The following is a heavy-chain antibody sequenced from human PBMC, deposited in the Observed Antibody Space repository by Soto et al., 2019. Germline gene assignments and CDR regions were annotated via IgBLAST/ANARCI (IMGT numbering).Heavy chain of an antibody. D-gene: IGHD3-10*01. V-gene: IGHV1-8*02. J-gene: IGHJ3*02. CDR3: VWFGELVPTGEAFDI. CDR1: GYTFTSYY. CDR2: MNPSSGST. Sequence: GASVKVSCKASGYTFTSYYMHWVRQATGRGLEWMGMMNPSSGSTGYAQKFQGRVTMTRNTSISTAYMELSSLRSEDTAVYYCVWFGELVPTGEAFDIWGQGTMVTVSS.